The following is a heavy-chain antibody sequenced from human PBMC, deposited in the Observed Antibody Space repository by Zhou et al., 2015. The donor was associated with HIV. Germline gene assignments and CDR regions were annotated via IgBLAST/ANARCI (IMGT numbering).Heavy chain of an antibody. CDR3: AREGYCSSTSCWGNDAFDI. Sequence: QVQLVQSGAEVKKPGSSVKVSCKASGGTFSSYAISWVRQAPGQGLEWMGGIIPIFGTANYAQKFQGRVTITADESTSTAYMELSSLRSEDTAVYYCAREGYCSSTSCWGNDAFDIWGQGTMVTVSS. CDR1: GGTFSSYA. J-gene: IGHJ3*02. V-gene: IGHV1-69*01. D-gene: IGHD2-2*01. CDR2: IIPIFGTA.